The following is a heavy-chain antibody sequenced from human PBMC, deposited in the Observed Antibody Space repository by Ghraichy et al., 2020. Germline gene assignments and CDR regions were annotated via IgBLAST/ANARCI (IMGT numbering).Heavy chain of an antibody. CDR3: ARHRGSGWPDAFDI. CDR2: IYYSGST. V-gene: IGHV4-59*08. CDR1: GGSISRYY. Sequence: TLSLTCTVSGGSISRYYWSWIRQPPGKGLEWIGYIYYSGSTNYNPSLKSRVRISVDTSKNQFSLKLSAVTAADTATYYCARHRGSGWPDAFDIWGQGTMVGVSS. J-gene: IGHJ3*02. D-gene: IGHD6-19*01.